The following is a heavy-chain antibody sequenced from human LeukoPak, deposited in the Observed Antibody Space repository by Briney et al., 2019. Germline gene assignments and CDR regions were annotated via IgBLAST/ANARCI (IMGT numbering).Heavy chain of an antibody. J-gene: IGHJ4*02. CDR1: GFTFSSYA. Sequence: GRSLRLSCAASGFTFSSYAMHWVRQAPGKGLEWVAVISYDGSNKYYADSVKGRFTISRDNSKNTLYLQMNSLRAEDTAIYYCARGTTIVGTSPHYFDYWGQGTLVTVSS. CDR2: ISYDGSNK. V-gene: IGHV3-30*04. D-gene: IGHD1-26*01. CDR3: ARGTTIVGTSPHYFDY.